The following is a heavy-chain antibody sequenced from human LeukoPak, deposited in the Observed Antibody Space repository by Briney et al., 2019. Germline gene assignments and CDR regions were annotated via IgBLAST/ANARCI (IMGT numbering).Heavy chain of an antibody. CDR2: INSDGSRI. CDR1: GFTFRSYW. J-gene: IGHJ4*02. D-gene: IGHD1-1*01. Sequence: SGGSLRLSCAASGFTFRSYWMHWVRQAPGKGLFWVSRINSDGSRIGYADSVKGRFTISRDNAKNTLYLQMNSLRVEDTAVYYCVRDLGWNEDYWGQGTLATVSS. CDR3: VRDLGWNEDY. V-gene: IGHV3-74*01.